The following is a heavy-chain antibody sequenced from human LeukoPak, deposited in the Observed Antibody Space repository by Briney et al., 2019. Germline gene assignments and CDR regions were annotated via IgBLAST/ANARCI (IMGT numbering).Heavy chain of an antibody. Sequence: PGGSLRLSCAVSGFTFRNYAIHWVRQAPGKGLEWVAFISYDGNVKYYADSVKGRFTISRDNSRNTLDLQMNSLRPEDTAIYYCARDLSEKYSTDYWGQGTLVTVSS. V-gene: IGHV3-30-3*01. J-gene: IGHJ4*02. D-gene: IGHD1-26*01. CDR2: ISYDGNVK. CDR1: GFTFRNYA. CDR3: ARDLSEKYSTDY.